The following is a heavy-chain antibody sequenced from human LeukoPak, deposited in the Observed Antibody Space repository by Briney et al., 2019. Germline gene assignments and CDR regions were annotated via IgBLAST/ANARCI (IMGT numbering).Heavy chain of an antibody. CDR1: GGSFSGYY. J-gene: IGHJ4*02. CDR3: ARHSGIAVAGADFDY. CDR2: IYYSGST. Sequence: KPSETLSLTCAVYGGSFSGYYWSWIRQPPGKGLEWIGYIYYSGSTNYNPSLKSRVTISVDTSKNQFSLKLSSVTAADTAVYYCARHSGIAVAGADFDYWGQGTLVTVSS. V-gene: IGHV4-59*08. D-gene: IGHD6-19*01.